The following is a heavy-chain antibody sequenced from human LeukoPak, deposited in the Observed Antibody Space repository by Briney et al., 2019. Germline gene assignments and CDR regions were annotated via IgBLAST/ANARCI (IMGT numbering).Heavy chain of an antibody. CDR3: ARFTRFCTGGGCENWFDP. CDR1: GGSIRSDY. V-gene: IGHV4-59*01. CDR2: MSYSGST. J-gene: IGHJ5*02. Sequence: SETLSLTCTVSGGSIRSDYWSWIRQPPGKGLAWIGYMSYSGSTNYNPSLKSRVTISLDTPKKQFSLKMSSVIAADTAVYYCARFTRFCTGGGCENWFDPWGQGTLVTVSS. D-gene: IGHD2-8*02.